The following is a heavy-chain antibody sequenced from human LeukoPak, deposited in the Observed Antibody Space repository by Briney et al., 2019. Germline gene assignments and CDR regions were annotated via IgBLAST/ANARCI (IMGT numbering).Heavy chain of an antibody. J-gene: IGHJ3*02. CDR2: TSSSRSTI. D-gene: IGHD2-15*01. Sequence: PGGSLRLSCAASGFTFSSYSMNWVRQAPGKGLEWVSYTSSSRSTIYYADSVKGRFTISRDNAKNSLYLQMNSLRAEDTAVYYCARICSGGSCYNDAFDIWGQGTMVTVSS. CDR3: ARICSGGSCYNDAFDI. CDR1: GFTFSSYS. V-gene: IGHV3-48*01.